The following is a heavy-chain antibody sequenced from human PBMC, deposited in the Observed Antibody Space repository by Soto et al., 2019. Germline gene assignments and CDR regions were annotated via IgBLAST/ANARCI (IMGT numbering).Heavy chain of an antibody. CDR2: IYHSGST. CDR1: GYSISSGYY. CDR3: ARDRTPLYSIVLMVYAMRGNWFDP. V-gene: IGHV4-38-2*02. Sequence: SETLSLTCAVSGYSISSGYYWGWIRQPPGKGLEWIGSIYHSGSTYYNPSLKSRVTISVDTSKNQFSLKLSSVTAADTAVYYCARDRTPLYSIVLMVYAMRGNWFDPWGQGTLVTVSS. J-gene: IGHJ5*02. D-gene: IGHD2-8*01.